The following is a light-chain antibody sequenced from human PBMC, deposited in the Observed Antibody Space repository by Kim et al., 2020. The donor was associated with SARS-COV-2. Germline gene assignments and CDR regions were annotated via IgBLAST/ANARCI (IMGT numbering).Light chain of an antibody. CDR3: GSRDTNHNVI. V-gene: IGLV3-19*01. J-gene: IGLJ2*01. Sequence: VALRQTVRITCQGDSLRSYYATWYQQRPGQAPMLVIYGKNNRPSEIPDRFSGSSSGNTASLTITGAQAEDEADYYCGSRDTNHNVIFGGGTQLTVL. CDR2: GKN. CDR1: SLRSYY.